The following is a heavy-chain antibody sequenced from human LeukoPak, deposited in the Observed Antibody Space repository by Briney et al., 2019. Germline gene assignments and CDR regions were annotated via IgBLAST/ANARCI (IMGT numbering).Heavy chain of an antibody. Sequence: SETLSLTCAVYGGSFSGYYWSWIRQPPGKGLEWIGEINHSGSTNYNPSPKSRVTISVDTSKNQFSLKLSSVTAADTAVYYCARRVPTIFGLRKIYNWFDPWGQGTLVTVSS. D-gene: IGHD3-3*01. CDR1: GGSFSGYY. CDR3: ARRVPTIFGLRKIYNWFDP. CDR2: INHSGST. J-gene: IGHJ5*02. V-gene: IGHV4-34*01.